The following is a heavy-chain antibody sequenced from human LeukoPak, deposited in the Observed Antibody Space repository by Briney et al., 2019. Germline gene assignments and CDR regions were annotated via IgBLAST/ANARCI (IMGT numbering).Heavy chain of an antibody. CDR1: GFTFSSYA. J-gene: IGHJ5*02. CDR2: ISYDGSNK. CDR3: ARDGFRVDTAMVRWGNWFDP. V-gene: IGHV3-30-3*01. Sequence: GGSLRLSCAASGFTFSSYAMHWVRQAPGKGLEWVAVISYDGSNKYYADSVKGRFTISRDNSKNTLYLQMNSLRAEDTAVYYCARDGFRVDTAMVRWGNWFDPWGQGTLVTVSS. D-gene: IGHD5-18*01.